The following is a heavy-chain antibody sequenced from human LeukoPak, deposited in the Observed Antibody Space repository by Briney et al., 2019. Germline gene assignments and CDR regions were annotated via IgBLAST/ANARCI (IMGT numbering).Heavy chain of an antibody. V-gene: IGHV4-34*01. Sequence: SETLSLTCAVYGGSFSGYYWSWIRQPPGKGLEWIGKINHSGSTNYNPSLKSRVTISVDTSKNQFSLKLSSVTAADTAVYYCARGLPYYYDSSGNNNWFDPWGQGTLVTVSS. CDR2: INHSGST. CDR3: ARGLPYYYDSSGNNNWFDP. CDR1: GGSFSGYY. J-gene: IGHJ5*02. D-gene: IGHD3-22*01.